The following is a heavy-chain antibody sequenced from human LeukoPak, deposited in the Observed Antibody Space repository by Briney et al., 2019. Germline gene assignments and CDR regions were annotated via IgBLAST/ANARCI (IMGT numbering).Heavy chain of an antibody. J-gene: IGHJ4*02. CDR3: ARSARRYYFDY. V-gene: IGHV3-7*03. CDR2: IKQDGSES. Sequence: GGSRRPSCAASGFTFSSYWTSWVRQAPGKGREWVANIKQDGSESYCVGSVKGRFTISSVNAANPLYPRMNSLGAEDTAVYYWARSARRYYFDYWGQGTLVTVSS. CDR1: GFTFSSYW.